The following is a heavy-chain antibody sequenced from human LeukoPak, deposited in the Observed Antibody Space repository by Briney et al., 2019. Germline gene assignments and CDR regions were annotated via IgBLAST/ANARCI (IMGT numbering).Heavy chain of an antibody. CDR2: ISGSGGST. Sequence: PGGSLRLSCEAPGFTFSSYAMSWVRQAPGKGLEWVSAISGSGGSTYYADSVKGRFTISRDNSKNTLYLQMNSLRAEDTAVYYCAKDIGAHYYGSGSRMKAFDIWGQGTMVTVSS. J-gene: IGHJ3*02. CDR1: GFTFSSYA. V-gene: IGHV3-23*01. D-gene: IGHD3-10*01. CDR3: AKDIGAHYYGSGSRMKAFDI.